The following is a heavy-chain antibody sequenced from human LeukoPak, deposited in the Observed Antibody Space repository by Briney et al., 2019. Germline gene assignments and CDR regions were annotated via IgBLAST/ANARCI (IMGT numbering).Heavy chain of an antibody. CDR2: ISSSSSTI. Sequence: GGSLRLSCAASGFTFSSYSMNWVRQAPGKGLEWVSYISSSSSTIYYADSVKGRFTISRDNAKNSLYLQMNSLRAEDTAVYYCARPMAAGVLDYWAREPRSPSPQ. D-gene: IGHD3-10*01. V-gene: IGHV3-48*01. J-gene: IGHJ4*02. CDR3: ARPMAAGVLDY. CDR1: GFTFSSYS.